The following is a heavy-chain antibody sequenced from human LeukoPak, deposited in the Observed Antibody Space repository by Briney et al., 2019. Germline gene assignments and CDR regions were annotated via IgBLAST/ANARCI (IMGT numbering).Heavy chain of an antibody. J-gene: IGHJ4*02. V-gene: IGHV3-21*01. Sequence: GGSLRLSCAASGFTFSSYGMHWVRQAPGKGLEWVSSISSSSSYIYYADSVKGRFTISRDNAKNSLYLQMNSLRAEDTAVYYCARAPYDYSEYFDYWGQGTLATVSS. D-gene: IGHD4-11*01. CDR1: GFTFSSYG. CDR3: ARAPYDYSEYFDY. CDR2: ISSSSSYI.